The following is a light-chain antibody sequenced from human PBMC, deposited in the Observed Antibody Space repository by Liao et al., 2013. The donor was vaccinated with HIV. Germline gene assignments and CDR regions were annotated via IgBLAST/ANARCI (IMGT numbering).Light chain of an antibody. Sequence: SYVLTQPPSVSVAPGKTARISCGGDNIGSKSVQWYQQKPGQAPVLVIFYDADRPSGIPERFSGSNSGNTATLSISRVEAGDEADYYCQVWHMASDSRVFGTGTRVTVL. CDR1: NIGSKS. J-gene: IGLJ1*01. CDR3: QVWHMASDSRV. V-gene: IGLV3-21*01. CDR2: YDA.